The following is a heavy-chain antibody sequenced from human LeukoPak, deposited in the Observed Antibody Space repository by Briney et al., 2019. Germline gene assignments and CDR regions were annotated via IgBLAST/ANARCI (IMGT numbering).Heavy chain of an antibody. CDR3: ARMGYSSSSSDY. V-gene: IGHV4-34*01. CDR1: GGSFSGYY. D-gene: IGHD6-6*01. Sequence: SETLSLTCAVYGGSFSGYYWSWIRQPPEKGLEWIGEINHSGSNNYNPSLKSRVTISVDTSKTQFSLKLSSVTAADTAVYYCARMGYSSSSSDYWGQGTLVTVSS. CDR2: INHSGSN. J-gene: IGHJ4*02.